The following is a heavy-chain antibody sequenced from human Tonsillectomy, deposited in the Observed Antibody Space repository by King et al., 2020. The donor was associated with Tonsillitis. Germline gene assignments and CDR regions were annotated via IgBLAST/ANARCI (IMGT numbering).Heavy chain of an antibody. D-gene: IGHD3-10*01. Sequence: VQLVESGGGLVQPGGSLRLSCAASGFTFSSYAMSWVRQAPGKGLEWVSAISGSGGSTYYADSVKGRFIISRDNSKNTLYLQMNSLRAEDTAVYYCAKDTSYAFGFGEFYYFDYWGQGTLVTVSS. J-gene: IGHJ4*02. CDR2: ISGSGGST. CDR3: AKDTSYAFGFGEFYYFDY. V-gene: IGHV3-23*04. CDR1: GFTFSSYA.